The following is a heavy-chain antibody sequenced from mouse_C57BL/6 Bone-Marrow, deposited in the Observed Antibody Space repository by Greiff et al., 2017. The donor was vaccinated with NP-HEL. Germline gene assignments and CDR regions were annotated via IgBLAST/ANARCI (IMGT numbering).Heavy chain of an antibody. J-gene: IGHJ2*01. V-gene: IGHV1-63*01. Sequence: QVQLQQSGAELVRPGTSVKMSCKASGYTFTNYWIGWAKQRPGHGLEWIGDIYPGGGYTNYNEKFKGKATLTADKSSSTAYMQFSSLTSEDSAIYYFAIAVYFYFDYWGQGTTLTVSS. CDR3: AIAVYFYFDY. CDR2: IYPGGGYT. D-gene: IGHD1-1*01. CDR1: GYTFTNYW.